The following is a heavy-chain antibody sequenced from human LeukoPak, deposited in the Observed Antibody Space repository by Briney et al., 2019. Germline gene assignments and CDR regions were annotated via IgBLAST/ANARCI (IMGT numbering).Heavy chain of an antibody. CDR2: IYYSGST. J-gene: IGHJ5*02. CDR1: GVSISSSSYY. D-gene: IGHD2-15*01. V-gene: IGHV4-39*07. CDR3: ARDLDIVVVVAATSGWFDP. Sequence: PSETLSLTCTVSGVSISSSSYYWGWIRQPPGKGLEWIGSIYYSGSTYYNPSLKSRVTISVDTSKNQFSLKLSSVTAADTAVYYCARDLDIVVVVAATSGWFDPWGQGTLVTVSS.